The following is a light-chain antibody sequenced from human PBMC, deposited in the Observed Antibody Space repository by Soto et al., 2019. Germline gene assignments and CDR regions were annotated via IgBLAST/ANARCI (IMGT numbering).Light chain of an antibody. CDR3: QQSYSTPPYT. CDR1: QYINNY. V-gene: IGKV1-39*01. CDR2: AAY. J-gene: IGKJ2*01. Sequence: DIQMTQSPSSRSTSVGDRVTITCRASQYINNYLNWYQQKPGKAPKLLIFAAYNLQSGVPSRFSGSGSGTDFTLTISSLQPEDFATYYCQQSYSTPPYTFGQGTKLDMK.